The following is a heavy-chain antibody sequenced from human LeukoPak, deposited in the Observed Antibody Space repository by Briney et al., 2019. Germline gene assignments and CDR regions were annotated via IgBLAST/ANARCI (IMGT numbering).Heavy chain of an antibody. CDR3: ARRQCSGGGCYYFDS. CDR2: IHPGGSST. V-gene: IGHV5-51*01. J-gene: IGHJ4*02. CDR1: GYNFSNYW. Sequence: GESLKISCKGFGYNFSNYWIGWVRQMPGKGLEWMGIIHPGGSSTRYSPSLQGQVTILSDKSINTAYLQWRSLKASDTAMYYCARRQCSGGGCYYFDSWGQGTLVTVSS. D-gene: IGHD2-15*01.